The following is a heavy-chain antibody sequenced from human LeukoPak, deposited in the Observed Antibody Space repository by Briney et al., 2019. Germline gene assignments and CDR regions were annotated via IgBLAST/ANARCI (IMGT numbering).Heavy chain of an antibody. CDR2: IKEDGSER. CDR1: AFIFSGHW. J-gene: IGHJ4*02. Sequence: GGSLRLSCEGSAFIFSGHWMNWVRQTPGKGLEWVASIKEDGSERQYVDSVKGRFTISRDNSKNTLYLQMNSLRAEDTAVYYCAKDYATVTTEYFDYWGQGTLVTVSS. V-gene: IGHV3-7*01. CDR3: AKDYATVTTEYFDY. D-gene: IGHD4-17*01.